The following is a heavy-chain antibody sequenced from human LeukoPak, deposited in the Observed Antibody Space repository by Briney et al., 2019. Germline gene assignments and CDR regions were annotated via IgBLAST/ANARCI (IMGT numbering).Heavy chain of an antibody. CDR3: ARGTGYSVVDY. Sequence: PGGSLRLSCAASRFTFSSYWMHWVRQAPGKGLVWVSRINSDGGSTSHADSVKGRFTISRDNAKNTLYLQMNSLRAEDTAVYYCARGTGYSVVDYWGQGTLVPVSS. D-gene: IGHD5-18*01. CDR2: INSDGGST. J-gene: IGHJ4*02. CDR1: RFTFSSYW. V-gene: IGHV3-74*01.